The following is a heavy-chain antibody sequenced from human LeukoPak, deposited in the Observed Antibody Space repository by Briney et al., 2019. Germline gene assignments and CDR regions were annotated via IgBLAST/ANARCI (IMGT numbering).Heavy chain of an antibody. Sequence: GGSLRLSCAASGFTFTSYWMHWVRQAPGKGLVWVSRVNSDGSSTTYADSVKGRFTISRDNAKNTLYLQMNSLRAEDTAVYYCARGRYYAMDVWGQGTTVTVSS. J-gene: IGHJ6*02. CDR2: VNSDGSST. CDR1: GFTFTSYW. V-gene: IGHV3-74*01. CDR3: ARGRYYAMDV.